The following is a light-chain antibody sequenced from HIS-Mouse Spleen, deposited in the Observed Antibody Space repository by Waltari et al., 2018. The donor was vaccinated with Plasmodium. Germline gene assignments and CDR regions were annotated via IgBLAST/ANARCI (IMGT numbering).Light chain of an antibody. CDR3: CSYAGSYTWV. CDR1: SSDVGGYNY. CDR2: DVS. J-gene: IGLJ2*01. Sequence: QSALTQPRSVSGSPGQSVTISCTGTSSDVGGYNYVSWYQQHPGKAPKLMIYDVSKRPSGAPERCAGSNAGNTASLTISGLQAEDEADYYCCSYAGSYTWVFGGGTKLTVL. V-gene: IGLV2-11*01.